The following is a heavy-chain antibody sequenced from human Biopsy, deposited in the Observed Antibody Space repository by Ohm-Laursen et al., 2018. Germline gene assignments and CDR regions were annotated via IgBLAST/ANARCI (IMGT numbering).Heavy chain of an antibody. CDR2: IYPSDSNT. V-gene: IGHV5-51*01. CDR3: ARNSGNYKYDAFDI. J-gene: IGHJ3*02. CDR1: GYSFPTYW. Sequence: ASLRTSCKGSGYSFPTYWIGWVRQMPGKGLEWMGIIYPSDSNTIYSPSFQGQVTISADKSISTAYLQLTSLKASDTAMYYCARNSGNYKYDAFDIWGLGTMVTVSS. D-gene: IGHD1-7*01.